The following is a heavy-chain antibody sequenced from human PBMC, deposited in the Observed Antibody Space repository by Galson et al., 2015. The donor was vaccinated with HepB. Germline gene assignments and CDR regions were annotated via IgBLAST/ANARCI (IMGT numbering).Heavy chain of an antibody. CDR1: GXSVSSNSAA. D-gene: IGHD2-2*01. CDR3: ARGGEGYCRTTSCAFDY. J-gene: IGHJ4*02. Sequence: CAISGXSVSSNSAAWNWIRQSPSRGLEWLGRTYYRSKWSNDYAVSVKSRITINPDTSKNQFSLQLNSVTPEDTAVYYCARGGEGYCRTTSCAFDYWGQGTLVTVSS. CDR2: TYYRSKWSN. V-gene: IGHV6-1*01.